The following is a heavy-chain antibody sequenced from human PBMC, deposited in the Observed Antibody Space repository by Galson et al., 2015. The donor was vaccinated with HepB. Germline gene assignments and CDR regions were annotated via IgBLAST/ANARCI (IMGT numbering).Heavy chain of an antibody. CDR1: GFTFDDYG. V-gene: IGHV3-20*04. J-gene: IGHJ4*02. Sequence: SLRLSCAASGFTFDDYGMSWVRQAPGKGLEWVSGINWNGGSTGYADSVKGRFTISRDNAKNSLYLQMNSLRAEDTALYYCASHLITETYFDYWGQGTLVTVSS. CDR2: INWNGGST. D-gene: IGHD3-22*01. CDR3: ASHLITETYFDY.